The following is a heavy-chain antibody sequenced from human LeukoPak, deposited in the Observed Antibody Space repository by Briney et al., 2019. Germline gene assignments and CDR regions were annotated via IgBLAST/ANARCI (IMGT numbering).Heavy chain of an antibody. Sequence: ASVKVSCMASGYTFTSYWIQWVRQAPGQGLEWMGLINPDGGSTAYAHRFQGRVTMTRDTSTSTVYMDFGSLRSEDTALYYCARAPRNSSTMLDYWGQGTLVTVSS. CDR1: GYTFTSYW. CDR3: ARAPRNSSTMLDY. CDR2: INPDGGST. J-gene: IGHJ4*02. D-gene: IGHD6-13*01. V-gene: IGHV1-46*01.